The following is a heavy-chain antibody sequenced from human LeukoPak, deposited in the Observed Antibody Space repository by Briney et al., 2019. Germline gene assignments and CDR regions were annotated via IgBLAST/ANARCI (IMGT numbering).Heavy chain of an antibody. Sequence: SETLSLTCTVSGGSISNFYWSWIRQPPGRGLEWIGDIYYSGSTNYNPSLKSRVTISVDTSKNQFSLKLSSVTAADTAVYYCASDRYYDSSAYSTYYYGMDVWGQGTTVTVSS. CDR1: GGSISNFY. CDR3: ASDRYYDSSAYSTYYYGMDV. V-gene: IGHV4-59*01. D-gene: IGHD3-22*01. CDR2: IYYSGST. J-gene: IGHJ6*02.